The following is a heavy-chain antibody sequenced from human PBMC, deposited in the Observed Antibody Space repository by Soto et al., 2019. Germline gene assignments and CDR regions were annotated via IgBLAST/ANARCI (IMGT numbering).Heavy chain of an antibody. D-gene: IGHD1-26*01. CDR3: AADGGSYYAFDI. CDR2: IVVGSGST. CDR1: GFTFTSSA. V-gene: IGHV1-58*01. Sequence: SVKVSCKASGFTFTSSAVQWVRQARGQRLEWIGWIVVGSGSTNYAQKFQERVTITRDMSTSTAYMELSSLRSEDTAVYYCAADGGSYYAFDIWGQGTMVTVSS. J-gene: IGHJ3*02.